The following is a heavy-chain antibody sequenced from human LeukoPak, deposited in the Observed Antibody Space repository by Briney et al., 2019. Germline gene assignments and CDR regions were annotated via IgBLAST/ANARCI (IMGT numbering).Heavy chain of an antibody. J-gene: IGHJ6*02. Sequence: SVKVSCKASGGTLSSYAISWVRQAPGQGLEWMGGIIPIFGTANYAQKFQGRVTITADESTSTAYMELSSLRSEDTAVYYCARSYYDSSGNYWGDYYYGMDVWGQGTTVTVSS. CDR3: ARSYYDSSGNYWGDYYYGMDV. CDR2: IIPIFGTA. V-gene: IGHV1-69*13. CDR1: GGTLSSYA. D-gene: IGHD3-22*01.